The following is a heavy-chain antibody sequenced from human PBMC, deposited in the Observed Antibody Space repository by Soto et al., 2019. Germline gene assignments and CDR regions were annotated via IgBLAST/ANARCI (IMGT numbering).Heavy chain of an antibody. CDR3: AKDRGTYDFWSGYSTYNWFDP. Sequence: VQLLESGGGLVQPGGSLRLSCAASGFTFSSYAMSWVRQAPGKGLEWVSAISGSGGSTYYADSVKGRFTISRDNSKNTLYLQMNSLRAEDTAVYYCAKDRGTYDFWSGYSTYNWFDPWGQGTLVTVSS. J-gene: IGHJ5*02. D-gene: IGHD3-3*01. CDR1: GFTFSSYA. V-gene: IGHV3-23*01. CDR2: ISGSGGST.